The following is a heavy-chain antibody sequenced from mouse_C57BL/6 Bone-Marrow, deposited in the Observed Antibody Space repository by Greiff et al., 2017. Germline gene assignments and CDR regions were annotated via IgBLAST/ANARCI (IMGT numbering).Heavy chain of an antibody. CDR1: GYTFTSYW. CDR2: IHPNSGST. Sequence: QVQLQQPGAELVKPGASVKLSCKASGYTFTSYWMHWVKQRPGQGLEWIGMIHPNSGSTNYNEKFKSKATLTVDKSSSTAYMQLSSLTSEDSAVYYCARWANDDDGNWFAYWGQGTLVTVSA. CDR3: ARWANDDDGNWFAY. D-gene: IGHD2-4*01. V-gene: IGHV1-64*01. J-gene: IGHJ3*01.